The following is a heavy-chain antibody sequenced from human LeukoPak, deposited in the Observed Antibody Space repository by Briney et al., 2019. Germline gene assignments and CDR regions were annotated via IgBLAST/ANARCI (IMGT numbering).Heavy chain of an antibody. Sequence: GSLRLSCAASEFTFSSNTMNWVRQAPGKGLEWVSSISSDGIHTFYADPVKGRFTISRDNAKNSLYLQMNSLRDEDTAVYYCSKDRPRSSFDYWGQGIPVTVSS. CDR2: ISSDGIHT. CDR1: EFTFSSNT. J-gene: IGHJ4*02. CDR3: SKDRPRSSFDY. V-gene: IGHV3-21*01. D-gene: IGHD6-6*01.